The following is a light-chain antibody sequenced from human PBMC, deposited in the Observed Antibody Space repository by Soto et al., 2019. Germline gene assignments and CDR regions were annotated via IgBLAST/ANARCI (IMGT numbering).Light chain of an antibody. CDR2: LGS. Sequence: DIVVTQSPLSLPVTPGEPASISCRSSQSLLHSDGYNYLDWYLQKPGQSPQLLIQLGSMRASGVPDRFSGSVSGTDFTLKISRVEAEDVGVYYRMQVLQIPVTFGPGTKVDI. CDR1: QSLLHSDGYNY. J-gene: IGKJ3*01. V-gene: IGKV2-28*01. CDR3: MQVLQIPVT.